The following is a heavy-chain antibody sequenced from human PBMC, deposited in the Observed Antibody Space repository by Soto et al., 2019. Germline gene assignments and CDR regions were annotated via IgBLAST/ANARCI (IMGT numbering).Heavy chain of an antibody. CDR3: AIENIGSRMGPSAI. V-gene: IGHV1-46*01. Sequence: GASVKVSCKASGYTLTNFYIHWVRQAPGQGLEWMGIINPNGGSTNYAHNFQGRVTITRDTSASTVYIELSSLRSDDTAVYYCAIENIGSRMGPSAIWGQGTADTGSS. CDR1: GYTLTNFY. CDR2: INPNGGST. D-gene: IGHD2-15*01. J-gene: IGHJ3*02.